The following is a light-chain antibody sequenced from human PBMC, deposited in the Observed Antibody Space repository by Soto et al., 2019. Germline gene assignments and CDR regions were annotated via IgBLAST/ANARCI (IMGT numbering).Light chain of an antibody. CDR3: QQYSTSPLT. CDR2: DAS. J-gene: IGKJ4*01. CDR1: QGINTW. V-gene: IGKV1D-16*01. Sequence: DIHMTQSPPSLSAFVGDRFTITCRASQGINTWIAWYQQKPEKAPTSLIYDASSLESGVPSRFRGSGSGTDVTLTISSLQPEDVATYYCQQYSTSPLTFGGGTKVDIK.